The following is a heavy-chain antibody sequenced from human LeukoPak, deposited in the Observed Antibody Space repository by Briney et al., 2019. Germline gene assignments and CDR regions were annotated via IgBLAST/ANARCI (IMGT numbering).Heavy chain of an antibody. Sequence: SEALPLTCTVSGGSISSYYWSWIRQPAGKGLEWIGRIYTSGSTNYNPSLKSRVTMSVDTSKNQFSLKLSSVTAADTAVYYCARGGYSSSGLDVWGKGTTVTVSS. V-gene: IGHV4-4*07. CDR1: GGSISSYY. D-gene: IGHD6-6*01. CDR3: ARGGYSSSGLDV. CDR2: IYTSGST. J-gene: IGHJ6*04.